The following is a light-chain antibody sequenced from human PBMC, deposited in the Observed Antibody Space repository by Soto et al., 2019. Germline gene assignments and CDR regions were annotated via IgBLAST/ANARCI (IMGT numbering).Light chain of an antibody. CDR1: SSDVGGYNY. J-gene: IGLJ3*02. V-gene: IGLV2-8*01. CDR3: SSYAGSNKPWV. Sequence: QSALTQPPSASGSPGQSVTISCTGTSSDVGGYNYVSWYQQHPGKAPKLMIYEVSKRPSGVPDRFSGSKSGNTASLTVSGLQAEDKADYYCSSYAGSNKPWVFGGGPKLTVL. CDR2: EVS.